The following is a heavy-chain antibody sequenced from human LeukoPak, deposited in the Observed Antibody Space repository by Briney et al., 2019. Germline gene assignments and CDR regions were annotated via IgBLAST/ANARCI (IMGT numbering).Heavy chain of an antibody. CDR2: MGGGGIT. CDR1: GFTFSNHV. D-gene: IGHD2-21*01. J-gene: IGHJ3*02. V-gene: IGHV3-23*01. Sequence: PGVSLRLSCAASGFTFSNHVMTWVRQSPGKGLEWVSGMGGGGITFYPHSVRGRFTISRDNSKNTLYLQMNNLRAEDTALYYCAKDFQGQIPDAFDIWGQGTLVTVSS. CDR3: AKDFQGQIPDAFDI.